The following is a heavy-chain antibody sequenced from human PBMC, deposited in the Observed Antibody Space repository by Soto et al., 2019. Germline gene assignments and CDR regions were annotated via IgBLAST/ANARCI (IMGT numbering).Heavy chain of an antibody. Sequence: SETLSLTCTVSGGSVSDKTYYWSWIRQPPGKRLEWIGYVYYSGTTNYNPSLKSRVTISVDLSKNQFSLRLSSVTTADTALYYCARTTAVPNSLRSRYFFDYWGQGTLVTVSS. V-gene: IGHV4-61*01. D-gene: IGHD4-17*01. J-gene: IGHJ4*02. CDR2: VYYSGTT. CDR3: ARTTAVPNSLRSRYFFDY. CDR1: GGSVSDKTYY.